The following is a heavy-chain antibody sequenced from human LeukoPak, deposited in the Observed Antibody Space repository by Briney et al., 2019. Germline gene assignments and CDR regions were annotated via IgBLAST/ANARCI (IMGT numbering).Heavy chain of an antibody. Sequence: GASVKVSCKASGGTFSSYAISWVRQAPGQGLEWMGEIIPIFGTANYAQKFQGRVTITADESTSTAYMELSSLRSEDTAVYYCTRWDCTTTGCYPFDYRGQGTLVTVSS. J-gene: IGHJ4*02. CDR2: IIPIFGTA. V-gene: IGHV1-69*13. D-gene: IGHD2-2*01. CDR1: GGTFSSYA. CDR3: TRWDCTTTGCYPFDY.